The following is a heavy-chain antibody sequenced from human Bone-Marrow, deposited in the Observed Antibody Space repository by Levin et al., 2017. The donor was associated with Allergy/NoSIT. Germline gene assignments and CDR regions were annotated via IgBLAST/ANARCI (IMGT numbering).Heavy chain of an antibody. Sequence: AGGSLRLSCVGSGFTFSRYTMNWVRQAPGKGLEWVSSISSRSNYIYYADSVKGRFSISRDDADNSVHLQINSLSAEDTAVYFCGRQYFYDSNGPDRQPDYYYQHAMDVWGQGTTVTVSS. V-gene: IGHV3-21*01. CDR3: GRQYFYDSNGPDRQPDYYYQHAMDV. CDR1: GFTFSRYT. J-gene: IGHJ6*02. D-gene: IGHD3-22*01. CDR2: ISSRSNYI.